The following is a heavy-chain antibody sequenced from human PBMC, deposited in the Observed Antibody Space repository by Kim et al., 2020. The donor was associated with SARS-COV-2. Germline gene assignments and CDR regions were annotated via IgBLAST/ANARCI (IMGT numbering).Heavy chain of an antibody. CDR3: ARDYYDSSGYYYVLDY. Sequence: SVKGRFTLSRDNAKNSLYLQMNSLRAEDTAVYYCARDYYDSSGYYYVLDYWGQGTLVTVSS. J-gene: IGHJ4*02. V-gene: IGHV3-21*01. D-gene: IGHD3-22*01.